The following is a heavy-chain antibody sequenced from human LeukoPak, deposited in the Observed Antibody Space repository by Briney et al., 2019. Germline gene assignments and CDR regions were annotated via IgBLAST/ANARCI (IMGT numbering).Heavy chain of an antibody. Sequence: GGSLRLSCAASGFTFDDYGMSWVRQAPGKGREWVSGINWNGGSTGYADSVKGRFTISRDNAKNSLYLQMNSLRAEDTALYYCARGIVATIAPLYYFDYWGQGTLVTVSS. CDR3: ARGIVATIAPLYYFDY. D-gene: IGHD5-12*01. V-gene: IGHV3-20*04. CDR2: INWNGGST. CDR1: GFTFDDYG. J-gene: IGHJ4*02.